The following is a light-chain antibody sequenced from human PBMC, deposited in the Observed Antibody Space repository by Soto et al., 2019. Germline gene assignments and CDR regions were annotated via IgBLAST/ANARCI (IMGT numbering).Light chain of an antibody. CDR2: SNN. CDR3: AAWDDSLNGYWV. Sequence: QAVLTQPPSASGTPGQRVTISCSGSSPNIGSNTVNWYQQLPGTAPKLLIYSNNQRPSGVPDRFSGSKSGTSASLAISGLQSEDEADYYCAAWDDSLNGYWVFGGGTKVTVL. J-gene: IGLJ3*02. V-gene: IGLV1-44*01. CDR1: SPNIGSNT.